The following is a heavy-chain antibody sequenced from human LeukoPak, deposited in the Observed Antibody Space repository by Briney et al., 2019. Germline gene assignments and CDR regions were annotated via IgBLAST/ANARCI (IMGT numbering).Heavy chain of an antibody. CDR1: GFTFSSYS. CDR2: ISSRSSTI. D-gene: IGHD2-2*01. Sequence: PGGSLRLSCAASGFTFSSYSMNWVRQAPGKGREWVSYISSRSSTIYYADSVKGRFTISRDNAKNSLYLQMNSLRAEDTAVYYCARALGYCSSASCCYFDNWGQGTLVTVSS. J-gene: IGHJ4*02. CDR3: ARALGYCSSASCCYFDN. V-gene: IGHV3-48*01.